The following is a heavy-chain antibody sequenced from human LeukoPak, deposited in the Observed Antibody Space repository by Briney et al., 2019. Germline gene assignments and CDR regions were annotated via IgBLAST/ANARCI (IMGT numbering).Heavy chain of an antibody. CDR3: ARGGSIAVANFTYYYGLDV. J-gene: IGHJ6*02. CDR2: IYPGDSDT. D-gene: IGHD6-19*01. V-gene: IGHV5-51*01. CDR1: GYSFTSYW. Sequence: RGESLKISCKGSGYSFTSYWIGWVRQMPGKGLEWMGIIYPGDSDTRYSPSFQGQVTISADKSISTAYLQWSSLKASDTAMYYCARGGSIAVANFTYYYGLDVWGQGTTVTVSS.